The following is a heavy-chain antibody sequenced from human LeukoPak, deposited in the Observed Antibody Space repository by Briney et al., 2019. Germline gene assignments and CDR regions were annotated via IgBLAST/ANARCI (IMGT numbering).Heavy chain of an antibody. CDR3: ARGLLSYYDSSGYYYLDY. Sequence: GGSLRLSCAASGFTFSSYWMSWVRQAPGKGLEWVANIKQDGSEKYYVDSVKGRFTISRDNAKNSLYLQMNSLRAEDTAVYYCARGLLSYYDSSGYYYLDYWGQGTLVTVSS. CDR1: GFTFSSYW. V-gene: IGHV3-7*01. CDR2: IKQDGSEK. J-gene: IGHJ4*02. D-gene: IGHD3-22*01.